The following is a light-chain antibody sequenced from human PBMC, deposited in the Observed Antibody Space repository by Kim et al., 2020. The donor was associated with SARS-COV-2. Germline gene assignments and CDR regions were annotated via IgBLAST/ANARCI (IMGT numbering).Light chain of an antibody. V-gene: IGKV3-20*01. J-gene: IGKJ1*01. Sequence: PEERATLSCRASQSVSSSYLAWYQQEPGQAPRLLICGASSRATGIPDMFSGSGSGTDFTLTISRLEPEDFAVYYCQQYGSSPWTFGQGTKVDIK. CDR2: GAS. CDR3: QQYGSSPWT. CDR1: QSVSSSY.